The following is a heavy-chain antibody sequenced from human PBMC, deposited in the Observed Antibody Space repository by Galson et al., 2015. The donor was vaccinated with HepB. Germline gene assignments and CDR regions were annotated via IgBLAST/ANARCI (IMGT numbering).Heavy chain of an antibody. CDR2: IYSGGST. CDR1: GFTVSSNY. Sequence: SLRLSCAASGFTVSSNYMNWVRQAPGKGLEWVSVIYSGGSTYYADSVKGRFTISRDYSENTVYLQMNSLRAEDTAVYFCARDMGFGELGLEYWGQGTLVTVSS. J-gene: IGHJ4*02. D-gene: IGHD3-10*01. V-gene: IGHV3-66*01. CDR3: ARDMGFGELGLEY.